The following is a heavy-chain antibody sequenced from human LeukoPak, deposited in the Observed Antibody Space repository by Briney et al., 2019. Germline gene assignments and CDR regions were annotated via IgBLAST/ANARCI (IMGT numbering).Heavy chain of an antibody. Sequence: ASETLSLTCTVSGGSISSYYWSWIRQPPGKGLEWIGYIYYSGSTNYNPSLKSRVTISVDTSKNQFPLKLSSVTAADTAVYYCARASSPYDYVWGSYAFDIWGQGTMVTVSS. CDR2: IYYSGST. V-gene: IGHV4-59*01. CDR3: ARASSPYDYVWGSYAFDI. J-gene: IGHJ3*02. D-gene: IGHD3-16*01. CDR1: GGSISSYY.